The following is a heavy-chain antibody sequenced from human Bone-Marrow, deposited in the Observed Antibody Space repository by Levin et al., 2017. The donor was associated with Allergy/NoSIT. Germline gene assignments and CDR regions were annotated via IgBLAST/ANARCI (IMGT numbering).Heavy chain of an antibody. J-gene: IGHJ4*02. V-gene: IGHV3-49*04. D-gene: IGHD4/OR15-4a*01. CDR2: IRSKAYGGTT. Sequence: GGSLRLSCTASGFTFGDYAMSWVRQAPGKGLEWVGFIRSKAYGGTTEYAASVKGRFTISRDDSKSIAYLQMNSLETEDTAVYYCTRDMELFGYWGQGTLVTVSS. CDR1: GFTFGDYA. CDR3: TRDMELFGY.